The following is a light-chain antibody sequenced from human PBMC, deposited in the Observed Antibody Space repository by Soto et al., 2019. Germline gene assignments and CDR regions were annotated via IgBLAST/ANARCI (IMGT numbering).Light chain of an antibody. Sequence: EIVLTQSPATLSLSPGERATLSCRANESINNLLAWYQQKPGQAPWLLIFDASHRPTGTPARFSGSGSGTEFTLTISALEPEDFAFYYRQQRSNWPTFGGGTRVDIK. J-gene: IGKJ4*01. V-gene: IGKV3-11*01. CDR1: ESINNL. CDR2: DAS. CDR3: QQRSNWPT.